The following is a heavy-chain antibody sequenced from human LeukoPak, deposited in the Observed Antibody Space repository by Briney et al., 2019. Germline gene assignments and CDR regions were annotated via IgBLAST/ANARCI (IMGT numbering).Heavy chain of an antibody. CDR1: GFIFSSYW. CDR2: INTDGSST. V-gene: IGHV3-74*01. Sequence: GGSLRLSCAASGFIFSSYWMHWVRHAPGKGLAWVSRINTDGSSTSYADSVKGRFTISRDNAKNTLNLQMNSLRAEDTAVYYCARDLGQYYDTSDNWFDPWGQGTLVTVSS. D-gene: IGHD3-22*01. J-gene: IGHJ5*02. CDR3: ARDLGQYYDTSDNWFDP.